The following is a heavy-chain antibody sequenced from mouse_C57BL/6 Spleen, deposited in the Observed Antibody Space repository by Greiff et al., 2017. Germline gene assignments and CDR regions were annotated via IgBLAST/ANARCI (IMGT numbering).Heavy chain of an antibody. V-gene: IGHV1-76*01. Sequence: QVQLQQSGAELVRPGASVKLSCKASGYTFTDYYINWVKQRPGQGLEWIARIYPGSGNTYYNEKFKGKATLTAEKSSSTAYMQLSSLTSEDSAVYFCARRGTTVAVGDYWGQGTSVTVSS. CDR3: ARRGTTVAVGDY. CDR2: IYPGSGNT. J-gene: IGHJ4*01. CDR1: GYTFTDYY. D-gene: IGHD1-1*01.